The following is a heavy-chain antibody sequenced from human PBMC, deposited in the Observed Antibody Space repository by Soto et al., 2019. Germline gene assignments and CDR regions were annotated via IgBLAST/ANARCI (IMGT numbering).Heavy chain of an antibody. Sequence: EVQLLESGGGLVQPGGSLRLSCAASGFTFSSYAMSWVRQAPGKGLEWVSAISGSGGSTYYADLVKGRFTIYRDNSKNTLYLQINSLRAEDRAVCYCAKGLGGIPPYYGMDVWGQGTTVTAS. CDR2: ISGSGGST. J-gene: IGHJ6*02. V-gene: IGHV3-23*01. CDR1: GFTFSSYA. D-gene: IGHD1-26*01. CDR3: AKGLGGIPPYYGMDV.